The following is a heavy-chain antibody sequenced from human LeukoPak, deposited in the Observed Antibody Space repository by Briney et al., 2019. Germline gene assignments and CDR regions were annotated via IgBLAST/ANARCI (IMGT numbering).Heavy chain of an antibody. CDR3: ARERSKVAARGLDFAP. D-gene: IGHD6-6*01. J-gene: IGHJ5*02. CDR2: ISAYNGNT. V-gene: IGHV1-18*01. CDR1: GYTFTSYG. Sequence: GASVKDSCKASGYTFTSYGISWVRQAPGQGREWMGWISAYNGNTNYAQKLQGRVTMTTDTSTSTAYMELRSLRSDDTAVYYCARERSKVAARGLDFAPWGQGTLVTVSS.